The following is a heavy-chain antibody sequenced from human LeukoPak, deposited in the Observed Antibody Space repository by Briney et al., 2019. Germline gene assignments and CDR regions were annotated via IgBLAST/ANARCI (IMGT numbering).Heavy chain of an antibody. Sequence: GGSLRLSCAASGFTFSSYGMSWVRQAPGKGLEWVSGINWNGGSTGYADSVKGRFTISRDNAKNSLYLQMNSLRAEDTALYYCARLGDELLETRVAFDIWGQGTMVTVSS. V-gene: IGHV3-20*04. CDR3: ARLGDELLETRVAFDI. D-gene: IGHD1-1*01. J-gene: IGHJ3*02. CDR2: INWNGGST. CDR1: GFTFSSYG.